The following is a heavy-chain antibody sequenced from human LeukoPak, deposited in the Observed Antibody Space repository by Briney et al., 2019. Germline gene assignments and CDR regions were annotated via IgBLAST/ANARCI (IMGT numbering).Heavy chain of an antibody. J-gene: IGHJ6*02. CDR3: ARDWNPSRDYYYGMDV. CDR2: IYYSGST. D-gene: IGHD1-1*01. CDR1: GGSISSSSYY. Sequence: SETLSLTCTVSGGSISSSSYYWGWIRQPPGKGLEWIGSIYYSGSTYYNPSLKSRVTISVDTSKNQFSLKLSSVTAADTAVYYCARDWNPSRDYYYGMDVWGQGTTVTVS. V-gene: IGHV4-39*07.